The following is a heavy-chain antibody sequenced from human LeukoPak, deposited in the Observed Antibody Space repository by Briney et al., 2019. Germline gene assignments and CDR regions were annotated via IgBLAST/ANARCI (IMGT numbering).Heavy chain of an antibody. CDR1: GFTFSTYW. D-gene: IGHD3-22*01. CDR2: INQDGSEK. CDR3: ARDRALYDSRRGYYYTEDDY. J-gene: IGHJ4*02. Sequence: PGGSLRLSCAASGFTFSTYWMSWVRQAPGKGPEWVANINQDGSEKYSVDSVKGRFTIARDNAKSSVYLQMNSLRVDDTAVYYCARDRALYDSRRGYYYTEDDYWGQGTLVTVS. V-gene: IGHV3-7*01.